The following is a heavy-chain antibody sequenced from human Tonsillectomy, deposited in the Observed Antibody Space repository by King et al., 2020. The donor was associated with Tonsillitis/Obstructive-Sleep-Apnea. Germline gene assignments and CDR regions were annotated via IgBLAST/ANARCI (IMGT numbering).Heavy chain of an antibody. J-gene: IGHJ6*03. CDR1: GGSFSVYY. CDR2: INHSGSI. Sequence: VQLQQWGAGLLKPSETLSLTCAVYGGSFSVYYWSWIRQPPGKGLEWIGEINHSGSINYNPSLKSRVTISVDTSKNQFSLKLSSVTAADTAVYYCARIGSERRNYYYHMDVWGKGTTVTVSS. V-gene: IGHV4-34*01. D-gene: IGHD2-15*01. CDR3: ARIGSERRNYYYHMDV.